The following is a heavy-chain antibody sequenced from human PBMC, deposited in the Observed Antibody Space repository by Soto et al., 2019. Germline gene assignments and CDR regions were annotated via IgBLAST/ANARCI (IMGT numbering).Heavy chain of an antibody. CDR3: ARDSVAYSSSWYYFDY. J-gene: IGHJ4*02. V-gene: IGHV3-33*01. CDR1: GFTFSSYG. CDR2: IWYDGSNK. D-gene: IGHD6-13*01. Sequence: GGSLRLSCAASGFTFSSYGMHWVRQAPGKGLEWVAVIWYDGSNKYYADSVKGRFTISRDNSKNTLYLQMNSLRAEDTAVYYCARDSVAYSSSWYYFDYWGQGTLVTVSS.